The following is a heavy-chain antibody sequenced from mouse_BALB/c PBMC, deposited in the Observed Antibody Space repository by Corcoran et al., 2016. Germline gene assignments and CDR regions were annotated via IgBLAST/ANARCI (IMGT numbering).Heavy chain of an antibody. CDR2: INPYNGAT. J-gene: IGHJ3*01. CDR1: GYSFTGYY. D-gene: IGHD2-1*01. Sequence: EVQLQQSGPELVKPGASVKISCKASGYSFTGYYMHWVKQSHVKSLEWIGRINPYNGATSYNQNFKDKASLTVDKSSSTAYMELHSLTSEDSAVYYCARSGGNSAGFAYWGQGTLVTVSA. CDR3: ARSGGNSAGFAY. V-gene: IGHV1-26*01.